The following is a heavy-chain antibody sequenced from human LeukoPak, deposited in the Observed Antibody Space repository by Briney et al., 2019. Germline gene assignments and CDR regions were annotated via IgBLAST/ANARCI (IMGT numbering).Heavy chain of an antibody. V-gene: IGHV3-7*03. CDR3: ARDGFGTGSN. CDR1: GLTFSNYW. J-gene: IGHJ4*02. D-gene: IGHD3-16*01. Sequence: GGSLRLSCAASGLTFSNYWMDWVRQAPGKGLEWVANIKQDGSEKNYVDSVKGRFIISRDNTKNSLYLQMNTLRADDTAVYYCARDGFGTGSNWGQGTLVTVSS. CDR2: IKQDGSEK.